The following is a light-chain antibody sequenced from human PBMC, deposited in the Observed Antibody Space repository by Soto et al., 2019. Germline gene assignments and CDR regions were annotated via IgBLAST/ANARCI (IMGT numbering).Light chain of an antibody. Sequence: EIVLTQSPGTLSLSPGERATLSCRASQNVGKNFLTWYQQKPGQAPRLLVYGASTRDTGIPDRFVGSGSGTDFTLTISRLEPEDFAVYFCLQSASSPRTFGQGTTVEIK. CDR1: QNVGKNF. CDR2: GAS. J-gene: IGKJ1*01. CDR3: LQSASSPRT. V-gene: IGKV3-20*01.